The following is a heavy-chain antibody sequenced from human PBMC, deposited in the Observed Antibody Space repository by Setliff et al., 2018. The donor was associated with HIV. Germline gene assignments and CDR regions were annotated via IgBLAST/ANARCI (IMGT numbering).Heavy chain of an antibody. J-gene: IGHJ5*02. CDR1: GFGFSSYW. V-gene: IGHV3-7*03. CDR3: ASMWKVGA. Sequence: PGGSLRLSCAASGFGFSSYWMSWVRQAPGKGLEWVANIKEDGSEKYYVDSVRGRFTISRDNARTSLYLEMSSLRVEDTAVYFCASMWKVGAWGRGTLVTVSS. D-gene: IGHD1-26*01. CDR2: IKEDGSEK.